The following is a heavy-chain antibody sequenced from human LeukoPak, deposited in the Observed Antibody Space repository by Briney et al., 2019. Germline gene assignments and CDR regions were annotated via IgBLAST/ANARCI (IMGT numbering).Heavy chain of an antibody. J-gene: IGHJ4*02. CDR1: GGSISSYY. CDR3: ARPRLLYDSSGYPDY. V-gene: IGHV4-4*07. D-gene: IGHD3-22*01. Sequence: SETLSLTRTVSGGSISSYYWSWIRQPAGKGLEWIGRIYTSGSTNYNPSLKSRVTMSVDTSKNQFSLKLSSVTAADTAVYYCARPRLLYDSSGYPDYWGQGTLVTVSS. CDR2: IYTSGST.